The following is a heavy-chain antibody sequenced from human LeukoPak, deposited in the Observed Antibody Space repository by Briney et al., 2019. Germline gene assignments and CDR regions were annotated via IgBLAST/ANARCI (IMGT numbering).Heavy chain of an antibody. CDR1: GYTCTSYG. CDR3: ARGGFGELEFDY. CDR2: ISAYNGNT. V-gene: IGHV1-18*01. D-gene: IGHD3-10*01. Sequence: GASVKVSCKASGYTCTSYGSSWVRQAPGQPPEWMGWISAYNGNTNYAQKLQGRVTMTTDTSTSTAYMELRSLRSDDTAVYYCARGGFGELEFDYWGQGTLVTVSS. J-gene: IGHJ4*02.